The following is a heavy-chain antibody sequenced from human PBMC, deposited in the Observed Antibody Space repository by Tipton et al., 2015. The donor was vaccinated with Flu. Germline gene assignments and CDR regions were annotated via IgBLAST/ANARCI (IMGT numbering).Heavy chain of an antibody. CDR3: ARRGGHSSPSPAFDI. V-gene: IGHV4-61*02. CDR2: IHTSGRT. D-gene: IGHD6-6*01. J-gene: IGHJ3*02. Sequence: TLSLTCTVSGGSITSGLYYWGWIRQPAGKGLEWIGRIHTSGRTDFNPSLNSRVTISLDTSKNEFSLKLSSVTAADTAMYYCARRGGHSSPSPAFDIWGQGTMVTVSS. CDR1: GGSITSGLYY.